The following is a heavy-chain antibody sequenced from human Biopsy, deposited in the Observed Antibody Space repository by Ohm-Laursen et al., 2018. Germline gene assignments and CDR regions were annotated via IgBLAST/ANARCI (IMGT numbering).Heavy chain of an antibody. CDR1: GYTFTTYY. J-gene: IGHJ4*02. CDR2: VSGYNGNT. Sequence: GASVKVSCKASGYTFTTYYIHWVRQAPGQGLEWMGWVSGYNGNTNYAQKLQGRVTMTIDTSTSTVYMELRSLRSDDTAVYFCAKGGLSSGPLAYWGQGTLVTVSS. CDR3: AKGGLSSGPLAY. D-gene: IGHD6-19*01. V-gene: IGHV1-18*04.